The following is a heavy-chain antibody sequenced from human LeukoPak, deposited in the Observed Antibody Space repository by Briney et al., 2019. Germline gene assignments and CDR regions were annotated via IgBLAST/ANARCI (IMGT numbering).Heavy chain of an antibody. J-gene: IGHJ4*02. CDR1: GFTFSSYR. CDR3: ATASNYGSGVHFDY. CDR2: ITSRSYI. D-gene: IGHD3-10*01. V-gene: IGHV3-21*01. Sequence: GGSLRLSCAASGFTFSSYRMNWVRQAPGKGLEWVSSITSRSYIYYGDSVKGRFAISRDNAKNSLYLQMNSLRAEDRAVYYCATASNYGSGVHFDYWGQGTLVTVSS.